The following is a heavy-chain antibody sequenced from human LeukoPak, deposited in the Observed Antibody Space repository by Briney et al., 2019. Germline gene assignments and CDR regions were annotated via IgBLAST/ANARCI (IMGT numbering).Heavy chain of an antibody. CDR1: GFTFSSNW. CDR3: AKDPYYDFWSGYPHYHYYGMDV. Sequence: GGSLRLSCAASGFTFSSNWMHWVRQAPGKGLVWVSRINEDGSTTNYADSVKGRFTISRDNSKNTLYLQMNSLRAEDTAVYYCAKDPYYDFWSGYPHYHYYGMDVWGQGTTVTVSS. CDR2: INEDGSTT. D-gene: IGHD3-3*01. J-gene: IGHJ6*02. V-gene: IGHV3-74*01.